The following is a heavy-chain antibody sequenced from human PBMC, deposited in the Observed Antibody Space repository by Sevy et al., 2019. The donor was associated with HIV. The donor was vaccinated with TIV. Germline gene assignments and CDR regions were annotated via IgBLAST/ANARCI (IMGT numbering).Heavy chain of an antibody. CDR1: GVSVSSDTYY. CDR2: VYHTGST. J-gene: IGHJ4*02. D-gene: IGHD3-22*01. V-gene: IGHV4-61*01. CDR3: AREPYFFDKSGYYWDY. Sequence: SETLSLTCAVSGVSVSSDTYYWSWIRQPPGKGLEWIGYVYHTGSTNYGPSFKSRVTISVDTSKNQFSLRLFSVAAADTAVYYCAREPYFFDKSGYYWDYWGQGALVTVSS.